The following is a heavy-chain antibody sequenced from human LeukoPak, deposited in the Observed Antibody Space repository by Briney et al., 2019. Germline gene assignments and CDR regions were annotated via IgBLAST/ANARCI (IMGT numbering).Heavy chain of an antibody. CDR3: AKVESVYDSSGYYSTGSFDY. CDR1: GFTFSSYA. Sequence: GGSLRLSCAASGFTFSSYAMHWVRQAPGKGLEWVAVISYDGSNKFYADSVKGRFTVSRDNSKNTLDLQMSSLRAEDTAVYYCAKVESVYDSSGYYSTGSFDYWGQGTLVTVSS. J-gene: IGHJ4*02. V-gene: IGHV3-30-3*01. CDR2: ISYDGSNK. D-gene: IGHD3-22*01.